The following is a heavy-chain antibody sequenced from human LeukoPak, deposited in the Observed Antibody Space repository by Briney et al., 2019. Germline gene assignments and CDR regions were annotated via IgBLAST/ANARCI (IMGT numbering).Heavy chain of an antibody. V-gene: IGHV3-21*01. CDR2: ISSSSSYI. CDR1: GFTFSSYS. D-gene: IGHD4-17*01. J-gene: IGHJ5*02. CDR3: ARDSRPPTTVTAS. Sequence: GGSLRLFCAASGFTFSSYSVNWVREAPGKGLEWVSSISSSSSYIYYADSVKGRFTISRDNAKNSLYLQMNSLRAEDTAVYYCARDSRPPTTVTASWGQGTLVTVSS.